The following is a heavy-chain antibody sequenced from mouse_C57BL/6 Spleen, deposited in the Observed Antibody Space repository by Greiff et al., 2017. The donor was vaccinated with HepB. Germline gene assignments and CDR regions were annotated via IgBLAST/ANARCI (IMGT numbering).Heavy chain of an antibody. Sequence: VQRVESGPELVKPGASVKISCKASGYAFSSSWMNWVKQRPGKGLEWIGRIYPGDGDTNYNGKFKGKATLTADTSSSTAYMQLSSLTSEDSAVYFCARCYSNSCYFDYWGQGTTLTVSS. CDR3: ARCYSNSCYFDY. J-gene: IGHJ2*01. CDR1: GYAFSSSW. V-gene: IGHV1-82*01. D-gene: IGHD2-5*01. CDR2: IYPGDGDT.